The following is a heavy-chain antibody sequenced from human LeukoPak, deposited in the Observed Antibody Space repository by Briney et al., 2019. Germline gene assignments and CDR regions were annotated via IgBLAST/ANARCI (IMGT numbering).Heavy chain of an antibody. Sequence: SETLSLTCTVSGYSISSGYYWGWIRQPPGKGLEWIGSIYHSGSTYYNPSLKSRVTISVDTSKNQFSLKLSSVTAADTAVYYCARTRGGVVTRVRNYYYHYMDVWGKGTTVTISS. D-gene: IGHD4-23*01. J-gene: IGHJ6*03. V-gene: IGHV4-38-2*02. CDR3: ARTRGGVVTRVRNYYYHYMDV. CDR2: IYHSGST. CDR1: GYSISSGYY.